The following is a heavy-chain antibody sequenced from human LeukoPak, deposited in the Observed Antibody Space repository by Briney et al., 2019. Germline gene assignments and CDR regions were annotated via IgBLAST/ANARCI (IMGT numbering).Heavy chain of an antibody. CDR2: ISAYNGNT. J-gene: IGHJ3*02. CDR3: ARGLQENLAWLTAFSAFDI. CDR1: GYTFTSYG. V-gene: IGHV1-18*01. D-gene: IGHD6-19*01. Sequence: ASVKVSCKTSGYTFTSYGISWVRQAPGQGLECIGWISAYNGNTNYAQKVQGRVTMTTDTSTSTAYMELRSLRSDATAVYYCARGLQENLAWLTAFSAFDIWGQGTMVTVSS.